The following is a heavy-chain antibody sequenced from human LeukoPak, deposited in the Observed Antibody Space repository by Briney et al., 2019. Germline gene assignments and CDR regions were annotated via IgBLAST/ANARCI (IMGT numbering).Heavy chain of an antibody. CDR2: ISGSGGST. V-gene: IGHV3-23*01. J-gene: IGHJ6*03. CDR1: GFTFSSYA. CDR3: AKDRGGRRYYYYYYMDV. D-gene: IGHD3-10*01. Sequence: GGSLRLSCAASGFTFSSYAMSWVRQAPGKGLDWVSAISGSGGSTYYADSVKGRFTISRDNSKNTLYLQMNSLRAEDTAVYYCAKDRGGRRYYYYYYMDVWGKGTTVTVSS.